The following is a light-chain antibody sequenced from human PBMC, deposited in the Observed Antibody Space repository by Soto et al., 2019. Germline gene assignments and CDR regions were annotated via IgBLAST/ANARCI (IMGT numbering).Light chain of an antibody. CDR3: QQYNNWPPLT. CDR2: GAS. Sequence: EIVMTQSPATLSVSPGERAPLSCRASQSVSSNLAWYQQKPGQAPRLLIYGASTRATGIPARFSGSGSGTEFTLTISSLQSEDLAVYYCQQYNNWPPLTVGGGTKVDIK. J-gene: IGKJ4*01. V-gene: IGKV3-15*01. CDR1: QSVSSN.